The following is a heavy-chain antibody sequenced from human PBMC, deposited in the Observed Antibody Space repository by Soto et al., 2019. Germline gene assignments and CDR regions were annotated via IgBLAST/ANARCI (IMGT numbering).Heavy chain of an antibody. CDR2: INPVGGST. J-gene: IGHJ4*02. V-gene: IGHV1-46*01. D-gene: IGHD3-3*01. CDR1: GYTFTSYY. CDR3: ARGQEWLILLDY. Sequence: QVQLVQSGAEVKKPGASVKVSCKASGYTFTSYYMHWVRQAPGQGLEWMGIINPVGGSTTYAQKFQGRVTMTRDTSTSTVYMELSSLISEDTAVYFCARGQEWLILLDYWGQGTLVTVSS.